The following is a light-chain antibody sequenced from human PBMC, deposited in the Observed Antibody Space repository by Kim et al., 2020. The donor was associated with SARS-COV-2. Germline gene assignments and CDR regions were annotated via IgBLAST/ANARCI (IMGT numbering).Light chain of an antibody. V-gene: IGKV4-1*01. J-gene: IGKJ4*01. CDR2: WAS. CDR3: QQYYSNPLT. CDR1: QSVLYSSNNKSY. Sequence: ATINCKSSQSVLYSSNNKSYLAWYQKKPGQPPKLLIYWASTRESGVPDRFSGGGSGKDFTLTISSLQAEDVAVYYCQQYYSNPLTFGGGTKVDIK.